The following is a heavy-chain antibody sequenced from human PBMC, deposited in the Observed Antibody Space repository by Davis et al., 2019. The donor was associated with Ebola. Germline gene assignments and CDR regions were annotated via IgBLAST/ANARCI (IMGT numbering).Heavy chain of an antibody. CDR2: FDPEDGET. J-gene: IGHJ5*02. CDR3: ARDPSGYYDSSGYPVGWFDP. D-gene: IGHD3-22*01. V-gene: IGHV1-24*01. Sequence: ASVKVSCKASGGTFSSYAISWVRQAPGKGLEWMGGFDPEDGETIYAQKFQGRVTMTEDTSTDTAYMEPSSLRSEDTAVYYCARDPSGYYDSSGYPVGWFDPWGQGTLVTVSS. CDR1: GGTFSSYA.